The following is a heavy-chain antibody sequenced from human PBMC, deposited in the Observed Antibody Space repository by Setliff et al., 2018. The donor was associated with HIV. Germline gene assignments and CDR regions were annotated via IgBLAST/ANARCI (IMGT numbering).Heavy chain of an antibody. CDR3: VRHRSAVAGTRIGYCYYMDV. J-gene: IGHJ6*03. D-gene: IGHD6-19*01. Sequence: SLKISCEASGYTFTNYWIGWVRQMPGKGLEWMGIIYPGDSDIIYSPSFQGQVTISADKSITTAYLQWSSLKASVTAIYYCVRHRSAVAGTRIGYCYYMDVWGKGTTVTVSS. CDR2: IYPGDSDI. CDR1: GYTFTNYW. V-gene: IGHV5-51*01.